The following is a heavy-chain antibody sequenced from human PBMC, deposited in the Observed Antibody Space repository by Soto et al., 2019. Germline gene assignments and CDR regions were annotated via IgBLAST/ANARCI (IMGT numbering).Heavy chain of an antibody. CDR2: IYYSGST. Sequence: SETLSLTCSVSGGSISSGGYYWSWIRQHPGKGLEWIGYIYYSGSTYYNPSLKSRVTISVDTSKNQFSLKLSSVTAADTAVYYCARDSYYYDSSGSLGWFDPWGQGTRVTVSS. J-gene: IGHJ5*02. V-gene: IGHV4-31*03. CDR3: ARDSYYYDSSGSLGWFDP. D-gene: IGHD3-22*01. CDR1: GGSISSGGYY.